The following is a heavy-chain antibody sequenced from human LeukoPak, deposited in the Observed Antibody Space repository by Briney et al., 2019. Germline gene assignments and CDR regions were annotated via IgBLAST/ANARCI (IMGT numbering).Heavy chain of an antibody. Sequence: GASVKLSCKAFGYTFTGYWMHWVRQAPGQGPEWMGVISPSGGSTIYVQKFKGGVTMTRDMSKSTDYLELSSLRSEDTAVYYCARENSVQDEAWWFIPWGQGTRVSVSS. CDR1: GYTFTGYW. J-gene: IGHJ5*02. D-gene: IGHD3-10*01. CDR2: ISPSGGST. V-gene: IGHV1-46*01. CDR3: ARENSVQDEAWWFIP.